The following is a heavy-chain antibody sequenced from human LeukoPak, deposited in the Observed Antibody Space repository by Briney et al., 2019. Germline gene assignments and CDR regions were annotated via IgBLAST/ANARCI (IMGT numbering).Heavy chain of an antibody. D-gene: IGHD3-3*01. CDR2: INHSGST. V-gene: IGHV4-34*01. CDR1: GGSFRGYY. Sequence: SETLSLTCAVYGGSFRGYYWSWIRQPPGKGLEWIGEINHSGSTNYNPSLKSRVTISVDTSKNQFSLKLSSVTAADTAVYYCARGPITISVSMDVWGKGTTVTVSS. J-gene: IGHJ6*03. CDR3: ARGPITISVSMDV.